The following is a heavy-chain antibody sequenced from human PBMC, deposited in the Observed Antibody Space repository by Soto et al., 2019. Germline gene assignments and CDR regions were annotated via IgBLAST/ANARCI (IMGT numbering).Heavy chain of an antibody. CDR3: AKDPGYSSGWYVDYFDY. Sequence: GGSHRLSCAASGFNFSSYAMSWVRQAPGKGLEWVSAISGSGGSTYYADSVKGRFTISRDNSKNTLYLQMNSLRAEDTAVYYCAKDPGYSSGWYVDYFDYWGQGTLVTVSS. D-gene: IGHD6-19*01. CDR1: GFNFSSYA. J-gene: IGHJ4*02. CDR2: ISGSGGST. V-gene: IGHV3-23*01.